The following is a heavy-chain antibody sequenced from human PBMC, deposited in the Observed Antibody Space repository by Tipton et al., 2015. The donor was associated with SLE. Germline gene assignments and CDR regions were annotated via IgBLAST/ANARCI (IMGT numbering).Heavy chain of an antibody. V-gene: IGHV3-21*01. J-gene: IGHJ6*02. Sequence: SLRLSCAASGFTFSSYSMNWVRQAPGKGLEWVSSISSSSSYIYYADSVKGRFTISRDNAKNSLYLQMNSLRAEDTAVYYCATLMLRAPVYGMDVWGQGTTGTVSS. CDR1: GFTFSSYS. D-gene: IGHD3-10*01. CDR3: ATLMLRAPVYGMDV. CDR2: ISSSSSYI.